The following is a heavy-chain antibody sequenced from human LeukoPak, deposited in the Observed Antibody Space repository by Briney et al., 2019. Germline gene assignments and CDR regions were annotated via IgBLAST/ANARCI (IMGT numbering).Heavy chain of an antibody. D-gene: IGHD6-19*01. V-gene: IGHV3-66*01. CDR2: IYSGSTT. CDR1: GFTVSSKY. Sequence: PGGSLRLSCAASGFTVSSKYMGWVRQAPGKGLEWVSVIYSGSTTYYPDSVKGRFTISRDDSKNTLYLQMNSPRAEDTAVYYCATIAVTGGYCVCWGQGTLVAVSS. J-gene: IGHJ4*02. CDR3: ATIAVTGGYCVC.